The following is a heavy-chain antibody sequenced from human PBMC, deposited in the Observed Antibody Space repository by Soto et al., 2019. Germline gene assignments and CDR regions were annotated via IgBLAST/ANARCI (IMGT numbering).Heavy chain of an antibody. CDR1: GNYFSIHY. Sequence: QVQLVQSGAAVKKPGASVKVSCKASGNYFSIHYFHWARQAPGQGLEWMAIINPSGDTTTYAQKFQDRVTVTRDTSTSTVYMDLSSLNSDDTAVYYCARQRAYDYLWGSYRPLDYWGQGTLVIVSS. V-gene: IGHV1-46*03. CDR2: INPSGDTT. D-gene: IGHD3-16*02. J-gene: IGHJ4*02. CDR3: ARQRAYDYLWGSYRPLDY.